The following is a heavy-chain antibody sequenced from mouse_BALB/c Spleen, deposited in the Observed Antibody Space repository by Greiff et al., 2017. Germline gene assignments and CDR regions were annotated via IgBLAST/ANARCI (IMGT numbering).Heavy chain of an antibody. CDR3: ARHRGDDYFDY. J-gene: IGHJ2*01. V-gene: IGHV5-9-3*01. CDR1: GFTFSSYA. D-gene: IGHD3-3*01. CDR2: ISSGGSYT. Sequence: EVKLVESGGGLVKPGGSLKLSCAASGFTFSSYAMSWVRQTPEKRLEWVATISSGGSYTYYPDSVKGRFTISRDNAKNTLYLQMSSLRSEDTAMYYCARHRGDDYFDYWGQGTTLTVSS.